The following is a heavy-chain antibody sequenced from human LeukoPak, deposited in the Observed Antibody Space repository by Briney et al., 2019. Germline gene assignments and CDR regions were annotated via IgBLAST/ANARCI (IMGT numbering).Heavy chain of an antibody. CDR2: IIPIFGTA. D-gene: IGHD3-22*01. CDR3: ARGRLNYNSGGYYDNPHLDY. V-gene: IGHV1-69*06. J-gene: IGHJ4*02. Sequence: SVKVSCKASGGTFSSYAISWVRQAPGQGLEWMGGIIPIFGTANYAQKFQGRVTITADKSTSTVYMDLSSLTSEDTAVYYCARGRLNYNSGGYYDNPHLDYWGQGTLVTVSS. CDR1: GGTFSSYA.